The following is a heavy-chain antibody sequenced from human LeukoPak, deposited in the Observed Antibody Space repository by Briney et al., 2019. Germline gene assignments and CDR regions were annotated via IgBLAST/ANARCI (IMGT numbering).Heavy chain of an antibody. J-gene: IGHJ4*02. Sequence: GGSLRLSCAASGFTFSNYAMSWVRQAPGKGLEWVSGISGSGGNSYYADSVKGRFTISRDNSKNTLYLQMNSLRAEDTAVYYCAKSPNGDYEEFDYWGQGTLVTVSS. CDR2: ISGSGGNS. CDR3: AKSPNGDYEEFDY. D-gene: IGHD4-17*01. V-gene: IGHV3-23*01. CDR1: GFTFSNYA.